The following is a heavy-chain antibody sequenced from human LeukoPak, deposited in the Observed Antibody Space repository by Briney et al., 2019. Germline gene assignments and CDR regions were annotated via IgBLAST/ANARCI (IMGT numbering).Heavy chain of an antibody. D-gene: IGHD3-10*01. CDR1: GFXFSGYG. CDR3: ARVGAKGGWYFDL. CDR2: ISSGGSYM. V-gene: IGHV3-21*01. J-gene: IGHJ2*01. Sequence: PGGSLRLSCAASGFXFSGYGINWVRQAPGKGLEWVSSISSGGSYMYYADSLKGRFTISRDNAKNSLYLQMNSLRAEDTAVYYCARVGAKGGWYFDLWGRGTLVTVSS.